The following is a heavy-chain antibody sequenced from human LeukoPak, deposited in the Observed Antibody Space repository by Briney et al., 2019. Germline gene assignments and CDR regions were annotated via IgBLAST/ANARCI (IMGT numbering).Heavy chain of an antibody. J-gene: IGHJ5*02. CDR3: ARGRGWIDP. D-gene: IGHD5-24*01. V-gene: IGHV3-7*01. CDR1: GFTFSCYS. CDR2: VNEDGGEQ. Sequence: PGGSLRLSCAASGFTFSCYSMNWVRQAPGKGLEWVANVNEDGGEQNYLDSVKGRFTISRDNAKNSVYLQMNNLRVEETAVYYCARGRGWIDPWGQGTLVTVSS.